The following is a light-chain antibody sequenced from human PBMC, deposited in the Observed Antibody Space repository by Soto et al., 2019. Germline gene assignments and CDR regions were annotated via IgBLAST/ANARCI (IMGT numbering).Light chain of an antibody. Sequence: QPASVSGSPGQSITISCTGTSSDVGGYKYVSWYQQHPGKVPKLMIYEVSDRPSGVSNRFSGSKSGNMASLTISGLQAEDEADYYCSSYTSSSTLIFGGGTKLTVL. CDR3: SSYTSSSTLI. J-gene: IGLJ2*01. CDR2: EVS. CDR1: SSDVGGYKY. V-gene: IGLV2-14*01.